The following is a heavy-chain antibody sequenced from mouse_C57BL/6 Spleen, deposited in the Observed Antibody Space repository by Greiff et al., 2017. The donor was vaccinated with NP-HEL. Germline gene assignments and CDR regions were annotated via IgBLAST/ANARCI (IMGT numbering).Heavy chain of an antibody. CDR2: ISYSGST. CDR3: ARGLVLRDWYFDV. Sequence: EVQLVESGPGMVKPSQSLSLTCTVTGYSITSGYDWHWIRHFPGNKLEWMGYISYSGSTNYNPSLKSRISITHDTSKNHFFLKLNSVTTEDTATYYCARGLVLRDWYFDVWGTGTTVTVSS. J-gene: IGHJ1*03. CDR1: GYSITSGYD. V-gene: IGHV3-1*01. D-gene: IGHD1-1*01.